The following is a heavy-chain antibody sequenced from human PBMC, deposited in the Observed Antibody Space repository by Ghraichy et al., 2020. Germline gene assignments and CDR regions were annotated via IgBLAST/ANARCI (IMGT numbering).Heavy chain of an antibody. CDR3: AKGVGGSLIDAFDI. CDR2: ISGSGSST. CDR1: GFTFSSCA. J-gene: IGHJ3*02. V-gene: IGHV3-23*01. Sequence: GGSLRLSCAASGFTFSSCAMSWVRQAPGKGLVWVSSISGSGSSTKYADSVKGRFTISRDNSKDTLFLQMNSLGAEDTAAYYCAKGVGGSLIDAFDIWGQGTMVTVSS. D-gene: IGHD3-3*01.